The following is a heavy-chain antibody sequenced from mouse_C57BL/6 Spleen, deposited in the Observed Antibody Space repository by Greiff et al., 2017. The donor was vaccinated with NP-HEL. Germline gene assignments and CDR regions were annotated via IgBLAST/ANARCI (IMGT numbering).Heavy chain of an antibody. J-gene: IGHJ2*01. CDR2: IDPETGGT. D-gene: IGHD1-2*01. V-gene: IGHV1-15*01. Sequence: VQLVESGAELVRPGASVTLSCKASGYTFTDYEMHWVKQTPVHGLEWIGAIDPETGGTAYNQKFKGKAILTADKSSSTAYMELRSLTSEDSAVYYCTRGGILATALDYWGQGTTLTVSS. CDR1: GYTFTDYE. CDR3: TRGGILATALDY.